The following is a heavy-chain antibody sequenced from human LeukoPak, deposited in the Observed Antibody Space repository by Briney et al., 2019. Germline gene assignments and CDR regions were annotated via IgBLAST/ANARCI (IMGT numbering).Heavy chain of an antibody. CDR3: ARDPYGWGRFFDY. Sequence: GGSLRPSCAAFGFTFSSYEMNWVRQAPGKGLEWVSYISTSGSTIYYADSVKGRFTISRDNVENSLYLQMNSLRAEDTAVYYCARDPYGWGRFFDYWRQGTLVTVSS. CDR2: ISTSGSTI. D-gene: IGHD3-10*01. V-gene: IGHV3-48*03. J-gene: IGHJ4*02. CDR1: GFTFSSYE.